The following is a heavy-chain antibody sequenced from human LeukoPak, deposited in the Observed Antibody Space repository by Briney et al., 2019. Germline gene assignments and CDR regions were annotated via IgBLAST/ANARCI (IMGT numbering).Heavy chain of an antibody. V-gene: IGHV3-11*04. D-gene: IGHD2-2*01. CDR2: ISSSGSTI. CDR1: GFTFSDYY. Sequence: PGGSLRLSCAASGFTFSDYYMSWIRQAPGKGLEWVSYISSSGSTIYYADSVKGRFTISRDNAKNTLYLQMNSLRAEDTAVYYCAKDEVPAAIDYWGQGTLVTVSS. J-gene: IGHJ4*02. CDR3: AKDEVPAAIDY.